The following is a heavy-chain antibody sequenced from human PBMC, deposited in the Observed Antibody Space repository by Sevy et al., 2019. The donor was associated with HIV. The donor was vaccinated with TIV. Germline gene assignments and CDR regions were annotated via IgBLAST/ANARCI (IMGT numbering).Heavy chain of an antibody. J-gene: IGHJ4*02. CDR1: GFTFNYSW. Sequence: GGSLRLSCAASGFTFNYSWLSWVRQPPGKGLEWVGRIKSKTDGETTDYAAPVKGRFTVSRDDSKTTLYLQMSSLKTEDTAVYYCTTGLGYSNPRGFDYWGQGTLVTVSS. V-gene: IGHV3-15*01. CDR3: TTGLGYSNPRGFDY. CDR2: IKSKTDGETT. D-gene: IGHD1-26*01.